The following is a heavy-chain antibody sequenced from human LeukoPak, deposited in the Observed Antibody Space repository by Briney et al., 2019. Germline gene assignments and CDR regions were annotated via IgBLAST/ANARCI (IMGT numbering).Heavy chain of an antibody. D-gene: IGHD3-22*01. J-gene: IGHJ4*02. CDR1: GYTLTELS. Sequence: ASVKVSCKVSGYTLTELSMHWVRQAPGKGLEWMGGFDPEDGETIYAQKFQGRVTMTEDTSTDTAYMELSSLRSEDTAVYYCATDLGNYYDSSGYYWGQGTLVTVSS. V-gene: IGHV1-24*01. CDR3: ATDLGNYYDSSGYY. CDR2: FDPEDGET.